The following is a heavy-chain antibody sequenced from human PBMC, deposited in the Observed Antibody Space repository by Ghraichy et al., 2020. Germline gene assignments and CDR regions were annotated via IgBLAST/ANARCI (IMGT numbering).Heavy chain of an antibody. CDR1: GDSIISNSYY. V-gene: IGHV4-39*01. J-gene: IGHJ4*02. CDR3: ARTLLSTPWTPFDY. CDR2: IFYSGNT. D-gene: IGHD1-1*01. Sequence: SETLSLTCTVSGDSIISNSYYWGWIRQHPPGKGLEWIGNIFYSGNTYYNPSLKSRVTISLNTSKNQFSLKLTSVTAADTAVYYCARTLLSTPWTPFDYWGQGTLVTVSS.